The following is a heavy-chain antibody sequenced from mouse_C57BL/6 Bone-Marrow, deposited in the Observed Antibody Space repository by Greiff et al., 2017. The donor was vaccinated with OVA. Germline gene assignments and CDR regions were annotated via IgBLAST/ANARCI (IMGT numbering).Heavy chain of an antibody. CDR1: GYTFTSYW. CDR2: IDPSDSYT. D-gene: IGHD2-2*01. V-gene: IGHV1-50*01. Sequence: QVQLQQPGAELVKPGASVKLSCKASGYTFTSYWMQWVNQRPGQGLEWIGEIDPSDSYTKYNQKFKGKATLTVDPSSRTAYMKSSTLTSEDSADFSCGAVSTRVTTSAYWGQGTLVTVSA. J-gene: IGHJ3*01. CDR3: GAVSTRVTTSAY.